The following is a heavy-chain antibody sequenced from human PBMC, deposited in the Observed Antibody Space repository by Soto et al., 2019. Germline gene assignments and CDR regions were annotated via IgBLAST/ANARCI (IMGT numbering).Heavy chain of an antibody. CDR1: GFTVSSIYA. CDR2: MSRNGYNT. Sequence: GGSLILSCAASGFTVSSIYAMTWVRQAPGKGLEWVSSMSRNGYNTYYADSVKGRFTISRDNSKNTLYLQMNSLRAEDTAIYYCAKDESNSNPLYYFDFWGPGTLVTVS. CDR3: AKDESNSNPLYYFDF. D-gene: IGHD3-22*01. J-gene: IGHJ4*02. V-gene: IGHV3-23*01.